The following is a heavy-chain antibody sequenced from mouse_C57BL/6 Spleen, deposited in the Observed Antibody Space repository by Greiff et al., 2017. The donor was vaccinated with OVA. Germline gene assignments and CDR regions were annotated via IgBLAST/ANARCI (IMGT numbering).Heavy chain of an antibody. CDR3: ARGLLRDYYAMDY. CDR1: GYTFTDYY. Sequence: VQLKESGPVLVKPGASVKMSCKASGYTFTDYYMNWVKQSHGKSLEWIGVINPYNGGTSYNQKFKGKATLTVDKSSSTAYMELNSLTSEDSAVYYCARGLLRDYYAMDYWGQGTSVTVSS. J-gene: IGHJ4*01. V-gene: IGHV1-19*01. CDR2: INPYNGGT. D-gene: IGHD2-3*01.